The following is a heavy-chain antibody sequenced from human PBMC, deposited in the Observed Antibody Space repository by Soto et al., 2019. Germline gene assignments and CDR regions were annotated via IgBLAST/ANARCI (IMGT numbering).Heavy chain of an antibody. V-gene: IGHV1-69*13. CDR1: GGTFSSYA. J-gene: IGHJ4*02. D-gene: IGHD3-3*01. Sequence: ASVKVSCKASGGTFSSYAISWVRQAPGQGLEWMGGIIPIFGTANYAQKFQGRVTITADEYTSTAYMELSRLRSEDTAVYYCARSFGVVSSIDYWGQGTLVTVSS. CDR2: IIPIFGTA. CDR3: ARSFGVVSSIDY.